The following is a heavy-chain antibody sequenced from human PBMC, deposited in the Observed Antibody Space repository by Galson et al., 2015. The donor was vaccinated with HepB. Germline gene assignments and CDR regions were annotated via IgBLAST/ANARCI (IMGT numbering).Heavy chain of an antibody. D-gene: IGHD2-2*01. CDR2: IYYSGST. J-gene: IGHJ4*02. CDR1: GGSFSTYY. V-gene: IGHV4-59*01. CDR3: AGQYCTSSSCTDY. Sequence: QVQLQESGPGLVKPSETLSLTCSVSGGSFSTYYWSWIRQPPGKGLEWIGYIYYSGSTNYNPSLKSRVTMSVDTSKNQFSLKLSSVTAADTAVYYCAGQYCTSSSCTDYWGQGTLVTVSS.